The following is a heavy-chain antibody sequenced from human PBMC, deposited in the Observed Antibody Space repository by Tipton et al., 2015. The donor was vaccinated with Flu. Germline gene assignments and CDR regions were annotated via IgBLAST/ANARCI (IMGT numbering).Heavy chain of an antibody. V-gene: IGHV4-39*07. Sequence: TLSLTCTVSGGSISRSHYSWGWIRQPPGKGLEWIGNIYYSGTTYYNPSLKSRVTISVDTSKNQFSLRLTSMTAADTAVYYCARDPAGYYDNSAYYIFDYWGQGTLVTVSS. CDR3: ARDPAGYYDNSAYYIFDY. D-gene: IGHD3-22*01. CDR2: IYYSGTT. CDR1: GGSISRSHYS. J-gene: IGHJ4*02.